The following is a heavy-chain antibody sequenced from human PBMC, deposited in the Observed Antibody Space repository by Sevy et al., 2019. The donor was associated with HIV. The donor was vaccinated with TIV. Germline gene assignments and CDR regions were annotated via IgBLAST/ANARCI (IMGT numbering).Heavy chain of an antibody. CDR3: ARDYGGNSEVGDY. D-gene: IGHD4-17*01. CDR1: GFTFSSYS. Sequence: GSLRLSCAASGFTFSSYSMNWVRQAPGKGLEWVSSISSSSSYIYYADSVKGRFTISRDNAKNSLYLQMNSLRAEDTAVYYCARDYGGNSEVGDYWGQGTLVTVSS. CDR2: ISSSSSYI. V-gene: IGHV3-21*01. J-gene: IGHJ4*02.